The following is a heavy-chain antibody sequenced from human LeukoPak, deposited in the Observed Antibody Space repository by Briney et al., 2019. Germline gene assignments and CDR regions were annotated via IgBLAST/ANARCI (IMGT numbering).Heavy chain of an antibody. D-gene: IGHD6-19*01. J-gene: IGHJ4*02. CDR3: TTDLVGGSGWPPSDY. CDR1: GFTFSNAW. CDR2: IKSKTDGGTT. V-gene: IGHV3-15*01. Sequence: GGSLRLSCAASGFTFSNAWMSGVRQAPGRGVEGVGRIKSKTDGGTTDYAAPVKGRFTISRDDSKNTLYLQMNSLKTEDTAVYYCTTDLVGGSGWPPSDYWGQGTLVTVSS.